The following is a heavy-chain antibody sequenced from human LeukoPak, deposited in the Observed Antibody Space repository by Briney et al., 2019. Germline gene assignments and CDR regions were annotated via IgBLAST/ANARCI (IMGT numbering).Heavy chain of an antibody. CDR3: AKDGLYYYDSSGYYMGYFDY. Sequence: PGGSLRLSCAASGFTFSTYGMHWARQAPGKGLEWVAVISYDGSNKYYADSVKGRLTISRDNSKNTLYLQMNSLRAEDTAVYYCAKDGLYYYDSSGYYMGYFDYWGQGTLVTVSS. D-gene: IGHD3-22*01. CDR2: ISYDGSNK. CDR1: GFTFSTYG. J-gene: IGHJ4*02. V-gene: IGHV3-30*18.